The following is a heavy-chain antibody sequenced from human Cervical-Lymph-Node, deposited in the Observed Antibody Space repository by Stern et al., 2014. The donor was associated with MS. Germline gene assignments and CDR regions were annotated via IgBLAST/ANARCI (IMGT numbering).Heavy chain of an antibody. CDR3: ARPGYDSTSYYYY. CDR1: GYTFTSHG. D-gene: IGHD3-22*01. Sequence: VQLVQSGAEVKKPGASVKVSCRTSGYTFTSHGISWVRQAPGQGLEWMGWISTYNGETKYAQNFQDRFSMTTDTYTSTAYMELRSLRSDDTAVYYCARPGYDSTSYYYYWGQGTLVSVSA. J-gene: IGHJ4*02. CDR2: ISTYNGET. V-gene: IGHV1-18*01.